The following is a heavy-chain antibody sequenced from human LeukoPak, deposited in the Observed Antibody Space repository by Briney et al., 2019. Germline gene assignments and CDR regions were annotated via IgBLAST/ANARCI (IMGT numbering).Heavy chain of an antibody. CDR3: ATEQMITFGGVIATNNWFDP. CDR2: FDPEDGET. V-gene: IGHV1-69-2*01. Sequence: ATVKISCKASGSTFTDYYMPWVPQSPGQGLEGMGRFDPEDGETIYAEKFQGRVTITADASTDAAYMELSSLVSEDTAVYYCATEQMITFGGVIATNNWFDPWGQGTLVTVSS. J-gene: IGHJ5*02. D-gene: IGHD3-16*02. CDR1: GSTFTDYY.